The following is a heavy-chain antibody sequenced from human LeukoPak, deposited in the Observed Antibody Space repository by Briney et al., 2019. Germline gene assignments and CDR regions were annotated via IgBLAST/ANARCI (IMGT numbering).Heavy chain of an antibody. CDR1: GVTLSNYA. CDR3: ARDATRGGDNDY. Sequence: TGGSLRLSCVASGVTLSNYAMSWARQAPGKGLEWVSGISSSGSGGNTYYADSVKGRFTISRDNAKNSLYLQMNSLRAEDTAVYYCARDATRGGDNDYWGQGTRVIVSS. D-gene: IGHD2-21*02. J-gene: IGHJ4*02. CDR2: ISSSGSGGNT. V-gene: IGHV3-23*01.